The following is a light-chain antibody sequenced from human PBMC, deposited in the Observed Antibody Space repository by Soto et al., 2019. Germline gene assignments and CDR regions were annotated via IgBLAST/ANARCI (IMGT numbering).Light chain of an antibody. CDR2: DAS. CDR3: QQYNSRRT. J-gene: IGKJ1*01. CDR1: QDINNW. Sequence: DIQMTQSPSTLSASVGDRVTITCRASQDINNWLAWYQQKPGNAPKFLIYDASSLQSGVSSRFSGSGSGREFTLTISSLQPDDFGTYCCQQYNSRRTFAQGNKVEIK. V-gene: IGKV1-5*01.